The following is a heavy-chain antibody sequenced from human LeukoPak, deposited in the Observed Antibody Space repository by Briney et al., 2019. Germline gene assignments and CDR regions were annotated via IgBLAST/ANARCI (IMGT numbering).Heavy chain of an antibody. V-gene: IGHV3-74*01. CDR3: ARSKRGYSYLIDY. D-gene: IGHD5-18*01. Sequence: GGSLRLSCAASGFTFHSYWMHWVRQAPGKGLVWVSRINGYGRSTTYADSVKGRFTISRDNAKNTLYLQMNSLRVEDTAVYYCARSKRGYSYLIDYWGQGTLVTVSS. CDR1: GFTFHSYW. CDR2: INGYGRST. J-gene: IGHJ4*02.